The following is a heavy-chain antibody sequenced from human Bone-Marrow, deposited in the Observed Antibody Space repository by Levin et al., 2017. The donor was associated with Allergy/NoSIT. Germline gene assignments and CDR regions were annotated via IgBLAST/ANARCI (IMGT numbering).Heavy chain of an antibody. Sequence: GGSLRLSCAASGFTFSNYYMSWVRQTPGKGLEWVANIKEDGSEEYYVDSVKGRFTISRDNAKISLYLQMNSLRVEDTAVYYCARASYGDYVGAGNHWGQGTPVTVSS. V-gene: IGHV3-7*04. CDR1: GFTFSNYY. CDR3: ARASYGDYVGAGNH. CDR2: IKEDGSEE. D-gene: IGHD4-17*01. J-gene: IGHJ5*02.